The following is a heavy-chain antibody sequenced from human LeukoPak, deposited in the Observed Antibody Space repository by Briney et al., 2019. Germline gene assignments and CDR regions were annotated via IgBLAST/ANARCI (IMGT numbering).Heavy chain of an antibody. D-gene: IGHD3-22*01. J-gene: IGHJ4*02. CDR3: ASDYYDSSGYYLRGGY. Sequence: ASVKVSCKASGGTFSSYAISWVRQAPGQGLEWMGRIIPILGIANYAQKFQGRVTITADKSTSTAYMELSSLRSEDTAVYYCASDYYDSSGYYLRGGYWGQGTLVTVSS. CDR2: IIPILGIA. V-gene: IGHV1-69*04. CDR1: GGTFSSYA.